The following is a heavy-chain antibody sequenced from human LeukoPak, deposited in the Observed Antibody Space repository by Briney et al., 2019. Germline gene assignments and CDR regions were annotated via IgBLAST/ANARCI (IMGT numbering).Heavy chain of an antibody. CDR3: ARSVEMTTIGAFYI. D-gene: IGHD5-24*01. J-gene: IGHJ3*02. V-gene: IGHV5-51*01. CDR1: GFSFTSYW. Sequence: GESLKISCKASGFSFTSYWIGWVRQMPGKGLEWMGIIFPRDSNTRYSPSFQGQVTISADKSISTAYLQWSSLKASDTAMYYCARSVEMTTIGAFYIWGQGTMVTVSS. CDR2: IFPRDSNT.